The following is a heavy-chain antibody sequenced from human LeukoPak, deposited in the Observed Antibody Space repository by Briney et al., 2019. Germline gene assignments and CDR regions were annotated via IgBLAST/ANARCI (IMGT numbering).Heavy chain of an antibody. CDR3: ALHGSGWYSTGRRRLDY. CDR1: GFTFSSYA. CDR2: IAYDGSNE. V-gene: IGHV3-30*04. Sequence: GGSLRLSCAASGFTFSSYAMHWVRQAPGKGLEWVAVIAYDGSNEFYADPVKGRFTVSRDNSKNTLYLQMNSLRAEDTAVYYCALHGSGWYSTGRRRLDYWGQGTLVTVSS. J-gene: IGHJ4*02. D-gene: IGHD6-19*01.